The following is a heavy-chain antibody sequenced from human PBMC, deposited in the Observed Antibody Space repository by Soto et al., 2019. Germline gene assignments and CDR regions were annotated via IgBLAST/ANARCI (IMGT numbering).Heavy chain of an antibody. Sequence: EVQLVESGGGLIQPGGSLRLSCAASGFTVSSNYMSWVRQAPGKGLEWVSTIYSGGRTFYADSVKGRFTISRDNSKNTLYLEMKSLRAEDTAVYYCARDVAMTTYFEYFQHWGQGTLVTVSS. J-gene: IGHJ1*01. V-gene: IGHV3-53*01. CDR3: ARDVAMTTYFEYFQH. D-gene: IGHD4-17*01. CDR2: IYSGGRT. CDR1: GFTVSSNY.